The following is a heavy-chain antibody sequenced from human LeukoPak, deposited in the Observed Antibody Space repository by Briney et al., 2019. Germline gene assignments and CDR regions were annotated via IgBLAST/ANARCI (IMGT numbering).Heavy chain of an antibody. CDR3: ASPSTVMGYFDY. CDR1: GGFISSSSYY. CDR2: IYYSGST. V-gene: IGHV4-39*01. Sequence: SETLSLTCTVSGGFISSSSYYWGWIRQPPGKGLEWIGSIYYSGSTNYNPSLKSRVTISVDTSKNQFSLKLSSVTAADTAVYYCASPSTVMGYFDYWGQGTLVTVSS. J-gene: IGHJ4*02. D-gene: IGHD4-17*01.